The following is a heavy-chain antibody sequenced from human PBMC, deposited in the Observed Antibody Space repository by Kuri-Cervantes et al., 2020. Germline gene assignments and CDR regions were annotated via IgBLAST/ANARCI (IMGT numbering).Heavy chain of an antibody. CDR2: ISSSCSTI. V-gene: IGHV3-48*04. Sequence: GGSLRLSCAASGFTFNTYGMHWVRQAPGKGLEWVSYISSSCSTIYYADSVKGRFTISRDNGKNSLYLQIGSLRAEDTAVYYCAKDTRLGYCSGGACYNYNYMDVWGKGTTVTVSS. J-gene: IGHJ6*03. CDR3: AKDTRLGYCSGGACYNYNYMDV. CDR1: GFTFNTYG. D-gene: IGHD2-15*01.